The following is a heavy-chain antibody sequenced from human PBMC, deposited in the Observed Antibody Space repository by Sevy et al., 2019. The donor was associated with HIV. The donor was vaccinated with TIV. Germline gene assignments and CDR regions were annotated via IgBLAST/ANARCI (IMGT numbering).Heavy chain of an antibody. Sequence: GGSLRLSCAASGFTFSNYWMSWVRQAPGKGLEWVANIKQDGSQKYYVDSVKGRFTISRDNAKNSLYLQMNGLRAEDTAVYYCARDPVANYYFDYWGQGTLVTVSS. V-gene: IGHV3-7*01. CDR2: IKQDGSQK. CDR3: ARDPVANYYFDY. CDR1: GFTFSNYW. J-gene: IGHJ4*02. D-gene: IGHD2-15*01.